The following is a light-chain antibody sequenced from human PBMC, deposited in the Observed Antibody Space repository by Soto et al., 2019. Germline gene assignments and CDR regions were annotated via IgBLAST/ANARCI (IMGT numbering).Light chain of an antibody. Sequence: QSVLTQPRSVSGAPGQTVTISCTGSSSNIGAGYDVQWYQQLPGTAPRLLIHANSNRPSGVPDRLSGSKSGTSGSLAITGLQAEDEGDYYCQSYANSQRGLVVGGGTKLTVL. CDR2: ANS. V-gene: IGLV1-40*01. J-gene: IGLJ3*02. CDR1: SSNIGAGYD. CDR3: QSYANSQRGLV.